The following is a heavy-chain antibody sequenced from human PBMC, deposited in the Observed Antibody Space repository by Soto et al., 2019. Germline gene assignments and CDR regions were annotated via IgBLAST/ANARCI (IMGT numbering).Heavy chain of an antibody. V-gene: IGHV3-33*01. CDR3: AREDQPVADPRGDY. Sequence: QVQLVESGGGVVQPGRSLRLSCAASGFTFSDYGMHWFRQAPGKGLQWVAVIWYDGSNKYYAHSVKGRFTISRDNSKNTLYLQMNSLRVEDTAMYYCAREDQPVADPRGDYWGQGTLVIVSS. CDR1: GFTFSDYG. CDR2: IWYDGSNK. D-gene: IGHD6-19*01. J-gene: IGHJ4*02.